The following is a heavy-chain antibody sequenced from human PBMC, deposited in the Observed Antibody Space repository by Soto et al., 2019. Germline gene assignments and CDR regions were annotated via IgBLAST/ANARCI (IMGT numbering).Heavy chain of an antibody. J-gene: IGHJ4*02. CDR3: ARGRMTTVVTFDY. CDR2: IYYSGST. Sequence: QVQLQESGPGLVKPSETLSLTCTVSGGSISSYYWSWIRQPPGKGLEWIGYIYYSGSTNYNPSLKSRVTISVDTSQNQFSLKLSSVTAADTAVYYCARGRMTTVVTFDYWGQGTLVTVSS. V-gene: IGHV4-59*01. CDR1: GGSISSYY. D-gene: IGHD4-17*01.